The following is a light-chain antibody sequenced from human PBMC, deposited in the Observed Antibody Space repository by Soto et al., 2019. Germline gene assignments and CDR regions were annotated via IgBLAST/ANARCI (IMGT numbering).Light chain of an antibody. Sequence: DIHLTQSPSSLSASVGDRVTISCRASQSISNALDWYQQKPGKAPNLLIYGTSDLQSGVPPRFSGSGSGTEFTLAISSLQPEDFATYYCQQSHSSSWTFGQGTKVEIK. J-gene: IGKJ1*01. V-gene: IGKV1-39*01. CDR1: QSISNA. CDR2: GTS. CDR3: QQSHSSSWT.